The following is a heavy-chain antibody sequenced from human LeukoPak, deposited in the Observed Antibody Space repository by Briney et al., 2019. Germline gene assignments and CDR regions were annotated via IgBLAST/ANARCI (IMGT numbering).Heavy chain of an antibody. Sequence: GGSLRLSCAASGFTFSSYWMSWVRQAPGKGLEWVANIKQDGSEKYYVDSVKGRFTISRDNAKNSLYLQMNSLRAEDTAVYYCAGGIAVAEFDYWGQGTLVTVSS. J-gene: IGHJ4*02. CDR3: AGGIAVAEFDY. V-gene: IGHV3-7*04. CDR1: GFTFSSYW. D-gene: IGHD6-19*01. CDR2: IKQDGSEK.